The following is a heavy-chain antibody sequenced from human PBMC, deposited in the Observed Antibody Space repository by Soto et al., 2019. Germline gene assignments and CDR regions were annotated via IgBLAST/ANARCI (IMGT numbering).Heavy chain of an antibody. Sequence: SETLSLTCIVSGGSISSYYWSWIRQPPGKGLEWIGYIYYSGSTNYNPSLKSRVTISVDTSKNQFSLKLSSVTAADTAVYYCARSRGGYFDYWGQGTLVTVSS. D-gene: IGHD3-16*01. V-gene: IGHV4-59*01. CDR3: ARSRGGYFDY. CDR1: GGSISSYY. CDR2: IYYSGST. J-gene: IGHJ4*02.